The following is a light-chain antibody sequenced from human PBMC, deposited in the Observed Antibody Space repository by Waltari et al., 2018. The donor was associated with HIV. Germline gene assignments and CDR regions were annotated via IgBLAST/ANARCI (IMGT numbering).Light chain of an antibody. CDR3: QHFDTSLPKYT. J-gene: IGKJ2*01. CDR1: QSVSSSY. Sequence: EFVLTQSPGTPSLSPGERATLSCRASQSVSSSYLAWYQQRPGQAPSLLIYGASSRAAGIPDRFTGSGYGTDFTLTISRLEPEDFAVYYCQHFDTSLPKYTFGQGTKLEIK. V-gene: IGKV3-20*01. CDR2: GAS.